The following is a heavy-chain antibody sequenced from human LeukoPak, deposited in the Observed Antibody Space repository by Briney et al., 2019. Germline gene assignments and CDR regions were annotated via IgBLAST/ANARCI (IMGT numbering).Heavy chain of an antibody. CDR1: GFTFSSYS. Sequence: GGSLRLSCAASGFTFSSYSMNWVRQAPGKGLEWVSSISSSSYIYYADSVKGRFTISRDNAKNSLYLQMNSLRAEDTAVYYCARDKFLYSSSWPNWFDPWGQGTLVTVSS. CDR3: ARDKFLYSSSWPNWFDP. V-gene: IGHV3-21*01. CDR2: ISSSSYI. J-gene: IGHJ5*02. D-gene: IGHD6-13*01.